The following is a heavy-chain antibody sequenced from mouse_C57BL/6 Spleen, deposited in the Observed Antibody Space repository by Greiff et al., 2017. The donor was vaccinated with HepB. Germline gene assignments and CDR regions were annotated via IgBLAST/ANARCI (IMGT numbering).Heavy chain of an antibody. CDR1: GYTFTSYW. J-gene: IGHJ4*01. CDR2: IDPSDSYT. D-gene: IGHD1-1*01. Sequence: QVQLQQSGAELVMPEASVKLSCKASGYTFTSYWMHWVKQRPGQGLEWIGEIDPSDSYTNYNQKFKGKSTLTVDKSSSTAYMQLSSLTSEDSAVYYCARFGVITTVVAEPLYYAMDYWGQGTSVTVSS. CDR3: ARFGVITTVVAEPLYYAMDY. V-gene: IGHV1-69*01.